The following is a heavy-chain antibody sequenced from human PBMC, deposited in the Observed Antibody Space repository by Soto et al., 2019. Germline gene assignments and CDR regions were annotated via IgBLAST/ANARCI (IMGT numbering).Heavy chain of an antibody. J-gene: IGHJ4*02. Sequence: QVQLQESGPGLVKPSQTLSLTCTVSGGSISSGDYYWSWIHQPPGKGLEWIGYIYYSGSAYYNPSLTGRVTISVGTSKNQFSLKLSSVTAADPAVYYCARAQGSGFLVSWGQGTLVTVSS. D-gene: IGHD3-10*01. CDR1: GGSISSGDYY. CDR3: ARAQGSGFLVS. V-gene: IGHV4-30-4*01. CDR2: IYYSGSA.